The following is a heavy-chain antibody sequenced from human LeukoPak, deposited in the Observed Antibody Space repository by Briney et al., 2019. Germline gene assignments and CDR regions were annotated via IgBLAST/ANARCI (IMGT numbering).Heavy chain of an antibody. D-gene: IGHD1-26*01. CDR2: INSRSSTI. CDR3: ARGSIVGASLFDY. Sequence: GGFLRLSCAASGFTFSSYSMNWVRQAPGKGLEWVSYINSRSSTIYYADSVKGRFTISRDNAKNSLYLQMNSLRDEDTAVYYCARGSIVGASLFDYWGQGTLVTVSS. J-gene: IGHJ4*02. CDR1: GFTFSSYS. V-gene: IGHV3-48*02.